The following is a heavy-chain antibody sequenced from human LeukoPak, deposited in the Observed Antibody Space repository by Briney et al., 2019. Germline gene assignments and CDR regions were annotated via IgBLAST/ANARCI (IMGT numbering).Heavy chain of an antibody. J-gene: IGHJ4*02. CDR2: ISYDGSNK. Sequence: GGSLRLSCAASGFTFSSYWMSWVRQAPGKGLEWVAVISYDGSNKYYADSVKGRFTISRDNSKNTLYLQMNSLRAEDTAVYYCARGRYSSSSARPRLMGYFDFWGQGTLVTVSS. V-gene: IGHV3-30-3*01. CDR1: GFTFSSYW. CDR3: ARGRYSSSSARPRLMGYFDF. D-gene: IGHD6-6*01.